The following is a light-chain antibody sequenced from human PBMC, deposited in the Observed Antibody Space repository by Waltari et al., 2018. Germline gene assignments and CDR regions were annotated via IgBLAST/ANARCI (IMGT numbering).Light chain of an antibody. V-gene: IGKV1-5*03. J-gene: IGKJ1*01. Sequence: DIQLTQFPSTLSASVGDRVTISCRASQTIMTWVAWYQQKPGEAPKLLIYKASILESGVPSRFSGSGSGTEFTLTISSLQPDDFATYYCQQYNGYSGTFGQGTKVEIK. CDR1: QTIMTW. CDR3: QQYNGYSGT. CDR2: KAS.